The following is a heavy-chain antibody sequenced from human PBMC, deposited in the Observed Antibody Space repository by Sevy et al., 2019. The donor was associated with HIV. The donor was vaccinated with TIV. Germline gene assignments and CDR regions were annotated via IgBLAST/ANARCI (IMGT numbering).Heavy chain of an antibody. CDR2: FRSRPNNYAT. J-gene: IGHJ4*02. Sequence: GGSLRLSCAASGFAFTGSTVHWVRQSSGKGLEWLGRFRSRPNNYATAYSASVKGRFTVSTDESKNTAYLQMNSLRVEDTAVYYCARGKSGYGYGLDYWGQGTLVTVSS. CDR1: GFAFTGST. D-gene: IGHD5-18*01. V-gene: IGHV3-73*01. CDR3: ARGKSGYGYGLDY.